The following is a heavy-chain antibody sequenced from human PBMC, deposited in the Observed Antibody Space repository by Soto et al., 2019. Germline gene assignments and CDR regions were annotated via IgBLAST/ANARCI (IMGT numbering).Heavy chain of an antibody. CDR3: ARGSFYYSGGYFDY. CDR1: GFTFSSYA. V-gene: IGHV3-30-3*01. D-gene: IGHD2-8*02. Sequence: QVQLVESGGGVVQPGRSLRLSCAASGFTFSSYAMHWVRQPPGKGLEWVAVISYDETNKYCTDSVKGRFTISRDNLKNTLYLQMNSLRADDTAVYYCARGSFYYSGGYFDYWGQGTLVTVSS. CDR2: ISYDETNK. J-gene: IGHJ4*02.